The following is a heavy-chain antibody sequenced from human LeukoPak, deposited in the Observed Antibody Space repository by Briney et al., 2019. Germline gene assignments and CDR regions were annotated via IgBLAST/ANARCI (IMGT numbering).Heavy chain of an antibody. J-gene: IGHJ3*02. CDR1: GGTFSSYA. Sequence: ASVKVSCKASGGTFSSYAISWVRQAPGQGLEWMGRIIPIFGTANYAQKFQGRVTITTDESTSTAYMELSSLRSEDTAVYYCAREVPELNNAFDIWGQGIMVTVSS. CDR2: IIPIFGTA. D-gene: IGHD1-26*01. V-gene: IGHV1-69*05. CDR3: AREVPELNNAFDI.